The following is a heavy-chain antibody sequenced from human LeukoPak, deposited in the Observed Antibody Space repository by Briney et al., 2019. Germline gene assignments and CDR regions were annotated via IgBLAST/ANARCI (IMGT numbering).Heavy chain of an antibody. CDR1: GGSISSSSYY. CDR2: IYYSGST. Sequence: SETLSLTCTVSGGSISSSSYYWGWIRQPPGKGLEWIGSIYYSGSTYYNPSLKSRVTISVDTAKNQCSLKLSSVTAADTALYYCASQTMVRGVIAVDYWGQGTLVTVSS. J-gene: IGHJ4*02. CDR3: ASQTMVRGVIAVDY. V-gene: IGHV4-39*01. D-gene: IGHD3-10*01.